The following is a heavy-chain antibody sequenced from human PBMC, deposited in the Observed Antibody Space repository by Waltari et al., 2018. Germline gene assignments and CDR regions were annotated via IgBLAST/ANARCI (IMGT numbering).Heavy chain of an antibody. CDR1: GGSISSYY. J-gene: IGHJ4*02. D-gene: IGHD2-21*02. CDR2: IYPSGIT. V-gene: IGHV4-4*07. Sequence: QVQLQESGPGLVKPSATLSLTCSVSGGSISSYYWRWLWQPAGKGLEWIGRIYPSGITNYNPSLKSRVTMSVDTSKNQFSLKLSSVTAADTAVYYCASHGGNSVKFDYWGQGILVTVSS. CDR3: ASHGGNSVKFDY.